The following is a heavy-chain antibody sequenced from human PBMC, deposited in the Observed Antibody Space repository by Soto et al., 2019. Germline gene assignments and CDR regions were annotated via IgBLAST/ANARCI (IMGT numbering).Heavy chain of an antibody. CDR1: GDSINSSHW. J-gene: IGHJ4*02. D-gene: IGHD3-3*02. CDR3: AARHFWSRPWTDRRLDY. CDR2: TSHVGST. V-gene: IGHV4-4*02. Sequence: SETLSLTSAVSGDSINSSHWWNWVGHPPKKGLEWIGQTSHVGSTTYNPSLASRVTISVDKSKNHFSLKLTSVTAADTAVYYCAARHFWSRPWTDRRLDYWGQGTLVTVSS.